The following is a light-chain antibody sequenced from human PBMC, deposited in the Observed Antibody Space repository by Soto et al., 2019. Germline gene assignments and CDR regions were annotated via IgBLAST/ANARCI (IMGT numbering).Light chain of an antibody. J-gene: IGLJ2*01. CDR1: NIGSKS. V-gene: IGLV3-21*04. CDR3: QVWDSSSDHVV. Sequence: SYELTQPPSVSVAPGKAARITRGGNNIGSKSVHWYQQKAGQAPVLVIYYDSDRPSGIPERFSGSNSGNTATLTVSRVEAGDEADDYCQVWDSSSDHVVFGGGTKVTVL. CDR2: YDS.